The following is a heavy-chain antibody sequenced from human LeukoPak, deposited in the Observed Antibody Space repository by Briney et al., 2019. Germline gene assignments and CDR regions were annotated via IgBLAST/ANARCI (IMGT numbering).Heavy chain of an antibody. J-gene: IGHJ6*03. D-gene: IGHD2-2*01. Sequence: SETLSLTCTVSGGSISSSSYYWGWIRQPPGKGLEWIGSIYYSGSTYYNPSLKSRVTISVDTSKNQFSLKLSSVTAADTAVYYCARVSLPGDCSSTSCRGYYYYMDVWGKGTTVTVSS. CDR2: IYYSGST. V-gene: IGHV4-39*07. CDR1: GGSISSSSYY. CDR3: ARVSLPGDCSSTSCRGYYYYMDV.